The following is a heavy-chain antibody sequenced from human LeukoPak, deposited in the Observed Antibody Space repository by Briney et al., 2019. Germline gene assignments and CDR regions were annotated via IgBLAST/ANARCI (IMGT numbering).Heavy chain of an antibody. Sequence: GASVKVSCKASGGTFSSYAISWVRQAPGQGLEWMGRIIPILGIANYAQKFQGRVTITADKSTSTAYMELSSLRSEDTAVYYCAREPRYNWNDVGSFDIWGQGTMVTVSS. CDR3: AREPRYNWNDVGSFDI. V-gene: IGHV1-69*04. CDR1: GGTFSSYA. D-gene: IGHD1-20*01. CDR2: IIPILGIA. J-gene: IGHJ3*02.